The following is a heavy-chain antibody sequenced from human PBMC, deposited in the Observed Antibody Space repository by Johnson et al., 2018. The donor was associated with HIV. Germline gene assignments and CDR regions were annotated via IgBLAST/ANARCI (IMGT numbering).Heavy chain of an antibody. J-gene: IGHJ3*02. CDR1: GFTFSSYG. CDR2: RRYDGSNK. CDR3: AKDFVAFWGRPADAFDI. Sequence: QVQLVESGGGVAQPGGSLRLSCAASGFTFSSYGMHWVRQAPGKGLEWVAFRRYDGSNKYYADSVKGRFTISRDNSKNTLYLQMNSLRVEDTAVYYCAKDFVAFWGRPADAFDIWGQGTMVTVSS. D-gene: IGHD3-16*01. V-gene: IGHV3-30*02.